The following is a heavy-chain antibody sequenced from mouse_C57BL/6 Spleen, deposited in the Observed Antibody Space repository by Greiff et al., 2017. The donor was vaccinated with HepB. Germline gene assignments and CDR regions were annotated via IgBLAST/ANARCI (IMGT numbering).Heavy chain of an antibody. Sequence: VQLQQSGAELVRPGASVKLSCTASGFNIKDYYMHWVKQRPEQGLEWIGRIEPEDGDTEYAPKFQGKATMTAATSSNTAYLQLRSLTSEDTAVYYCTTEGITTVVAPYFDVWGTGTTVTVSS. D-gene: IGHD1-1*01. J-gene: IGHJ1*03. V-gene: IGHV14-1*01. CDR1: GFNIKDYY. CDR2: IEPEDGDT. CDR3: TTEGITTVVAPYFDV.